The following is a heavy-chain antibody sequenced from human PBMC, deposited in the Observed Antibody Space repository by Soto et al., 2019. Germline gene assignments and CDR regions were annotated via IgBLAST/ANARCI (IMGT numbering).Heavy chain of an antibody. CDR2: ISSNGVGT. D-gene: IGHD6-6*01. Sequence: EVQLAESGGGWAQPGGSRKLSCAASGFTLSGYVWDWFAQPPGKGREYVSGISSNGVGTYYANSVQGRFTISRDNSKNTVYLQMGSLRPEDMAVYYCARRARPDFYYMDVWGKGTTVTVSS. V-gene: IGHV3-64*01. CDR1: GFTLSGYV. J-gene: IGHJ6*03. CDR3: ARRARPDFYYMDV.